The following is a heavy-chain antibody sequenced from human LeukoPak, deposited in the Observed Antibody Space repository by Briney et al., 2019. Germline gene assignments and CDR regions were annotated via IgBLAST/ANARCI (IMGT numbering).Heavy chain of an antibody. V-gene: IGHV1-46*01. CDR1: GYTFASYY. Sequence: ASVKVSCKASGYTFASYYVHWVRQAPGQGLEWMGIFNLSGAGTNYAQKFQGRVAMTRDMSTSTVYMELSSLRSEDTAVYYCARAGYSYGSGWFDPWGQATLVTVSS. CDR2: FNLSGAGT. CDR3: ARAGYSYGSGWFDP. D-gene: IGHD5-18*01. J-gene: IGHJ5*02.